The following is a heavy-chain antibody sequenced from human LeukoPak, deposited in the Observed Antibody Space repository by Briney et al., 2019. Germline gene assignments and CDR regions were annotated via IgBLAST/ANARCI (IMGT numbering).Heavy chain of an antibody. CDR2: ISGSGGIT. CDR1: GFTFSSSD. CDR3: ARGDSSSWSSIYYYYMDV. D-gene: IGHD6-13*01. V-gene: IGHV3-23*01. J-gene: IGHJ6*03. Sequence: GGSLRLSCAASGFTFSSSDMSWVRQAPGKGLEWVSAISGSGGITYYADSVKGRFTTSRGNSKNTLYLQMNSLRAEDTAVYYCARGDSSSWSSIYYYYMDVWGKGTTVTASS.